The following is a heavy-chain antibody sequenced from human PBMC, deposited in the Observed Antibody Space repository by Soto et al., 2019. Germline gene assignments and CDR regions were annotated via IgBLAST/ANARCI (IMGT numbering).Heavy chain of an antibody. V-gene: IGHV3-72*01. Sequence: EVQLVESGGGLVQPGGSLRLSCAASGFTFSDHYMDWVRQAPGKGLEWVARAKIKAHGYDKQYAAFVKGRFTVSRDYSENSFYLEMNSLKAWDTAVYYCASPEVASTLRDRYFEFWGRGILVIVSS. CDR1: GFTFSDHY. J-gene: IGHJ2*01. CDR2: AKIKAHGYDK. D-gene: IGHD2-15*01. CDR3: ASPEVASTLRDRYFEF.